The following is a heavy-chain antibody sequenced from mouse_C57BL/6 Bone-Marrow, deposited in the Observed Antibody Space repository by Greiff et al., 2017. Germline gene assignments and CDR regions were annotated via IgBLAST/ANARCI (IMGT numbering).Heavy chain of an antibody. CDR1: GFSLTSYG. Sequence: VKLQESGPGLVAPSQSLSITCTVSGFSLTSYGVDWVRQPPGKGLEWLGVIWGGGSTNYNSALMSRLSISKDNSKSQVFLKMNSRQTDDTAMYYCARRGYYGSSYWYFDVWGTGTTVTVSS. CDR3: ARRGYYGSSYWYFDV. D-gene: IGHD1-1*01. CDR2: IWGGGST. V-gene: IGHV2-9*01. J-gene: IGHJ1*03.